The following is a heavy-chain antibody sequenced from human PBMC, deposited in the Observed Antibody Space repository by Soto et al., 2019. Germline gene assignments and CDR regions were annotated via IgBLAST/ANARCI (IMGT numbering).Heavy chain of an antibody. J-gene: IGHJ3*02. CDR1: GFTFSSYA. CDR2: ISGSGGST. D-gene: IGHD3-22*01. Sequence: GWSLRLSCAASGFTFSSYAMSWVRQAPGKGLEWVSAISGSGGSTYYADSVKGRFTISRDNSKNTLYLQMNSLRAEDTAVYYCAKEDVITMIVGTNAFDIWGQGTMVTVSS. V-gene: IGHV3-23*01. CDR3: AKEDVITMIVGTNAFDI.